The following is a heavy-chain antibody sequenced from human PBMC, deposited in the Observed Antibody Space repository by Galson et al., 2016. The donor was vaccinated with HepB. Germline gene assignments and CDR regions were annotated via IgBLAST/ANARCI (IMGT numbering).Heavy chain of an antibody. CDR3: AKDLGDVTAAAGY. J-gene: IGHJ4*02. Sequence: SLRLPCAASGFTYNAYAMHWVRQVPGKGLEWVSGILWNSGSIGYADSVRGRFSISRDNAKNSLYLQMNSLRPEDTALYYCAKDLGDVTAAAGYWGQGTLVTVSS. D-gene: IGHD6-13*01. CDR2: ILWNSGSI. CDR1: GFTYNAYA. V-gene: IGHV3-9*01.